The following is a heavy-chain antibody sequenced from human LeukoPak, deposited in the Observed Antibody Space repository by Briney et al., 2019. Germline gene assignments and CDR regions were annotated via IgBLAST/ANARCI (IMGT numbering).Heavy chain of an antibody. CDR2: VSAYNGNT. J-gene: IGHJ4*02. CDR1: GYTFTSYG. CDR3: ARDSRRRPYYYDSSGYYSY. Sequence: ASVKVSCKASGYTFTSYGISWVRQAPGQGLEWMGWVSAYNGNTNYAQKLQGRVTMTTDTSTSTAYMELRSLRSDDTAVYYCARDSRRRPYYYDSSGYYSYWGQGTLVTVSS. V-gene: IGHV1-18*01. D-gene: IGHD3-22*01.